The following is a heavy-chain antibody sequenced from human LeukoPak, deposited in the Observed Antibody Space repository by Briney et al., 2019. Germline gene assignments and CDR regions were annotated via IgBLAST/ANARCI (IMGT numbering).Heavy chain of an antibody. CDR1: GGSISGGGFF. V-gene: IGHV4-31*03. J-gene: IGHJ6*02. CDR3: ARITSSGYYIDYYYYYGMDV. D-gene: IGHD3-22*01. Sequence: SETLSLTCTVSGGSISGGGFFWSWIRQHPGQGLEWLGYIYYDGSTHYNSSLKGRLSLSVDTAKNQFSLKLTSVTPADTAVYYCARITSSGYYIDYYYYYGMDVWGQGTTVTVSS. CDR2: IYYDGST.